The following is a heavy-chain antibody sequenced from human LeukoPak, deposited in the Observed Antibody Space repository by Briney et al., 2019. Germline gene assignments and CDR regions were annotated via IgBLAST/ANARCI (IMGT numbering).Heavy chain of an antibody. Sequence: GGSLRLSCAASGFTFDDYAMHWVRHAPGKGLEWVSGINWNSATIGYADSVKGRFTISRDNAKNSLYLQMNSLRAEDTAVYYCARESPMASGSYYPEFDYWGQGTLVTVSS. V-gene: IGHV3-9*01. CDR2: INWNSATI. CDR3: ARESPMASGSYYPEFDY. CDR1: GFTFDDYA. D-gene: IGHD1-26*01. J-gene: IGHJ4*02.